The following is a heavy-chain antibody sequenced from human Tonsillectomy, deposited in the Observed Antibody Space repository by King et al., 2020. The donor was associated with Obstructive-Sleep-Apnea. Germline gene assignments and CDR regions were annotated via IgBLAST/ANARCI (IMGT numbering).Heavy chain of an antibody. Sequence: QLVQSGSELKKPGASVKVSCKASGYTFTSYAMNLVRQAPGQGLEWMGWINTNTGNLTYAQGFTGRFVFSLDTSVSTAYLQISSLKAEDTAGYYCAREGYCSGGSCPAYYYYGMDVWGQGTTVTVSS. CDR1: GYTFTSYA. V-gene: IGHV7-4-1*02. CDR2: INTNTGNL. J-gene: IGHJ6*02. D-gene: IGHD2-15*01. CDR3: AREGYCSGGSCPAYYYYGMDV.